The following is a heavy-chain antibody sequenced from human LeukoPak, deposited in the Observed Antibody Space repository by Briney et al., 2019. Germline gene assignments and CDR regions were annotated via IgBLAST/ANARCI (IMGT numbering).Heavy chain of an antibody. CDR3: ASSLQDYFDY. V-gene: IGHV4-34*01. CDR2: INHSGST. CDR1: GGSFSGYY. J-gene: IGHJ4*02. Sequence: PSETLSLTCAVYGGSFSGYYWSWIRQPPGKGLEWIGEINHSGSTDYNPSLKSRVTISVDTSENQFSLKLSSVPAADTAVYYCASSLQDYFDYWGQGTLVTVSS.